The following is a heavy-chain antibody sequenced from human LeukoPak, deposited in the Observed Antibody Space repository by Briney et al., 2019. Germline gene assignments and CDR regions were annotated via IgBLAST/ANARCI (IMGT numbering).Heavy chain of an antibody. CDR3: AKWGPYCVGDYCPALDS. D-gene: IGHD2-21*02. J-gene: IGHJ4*02. V-gene: IGHV3-7*01. Sequence: QSGGSLRLSCAASGFTFSSYAMSWVRQAPGKGLEWVANINQDGSKKRYADSVKGRFTISRDNAKESLYLQLNSLRAEDTAVYYCAKWGPYCVGDYCPALDSWGPGTLVTVSS. CDR1: GFTFSSYA. CDR2: INQDGSKK.